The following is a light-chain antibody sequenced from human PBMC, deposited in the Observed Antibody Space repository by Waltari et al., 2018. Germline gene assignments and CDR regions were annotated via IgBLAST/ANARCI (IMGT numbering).Light chain of an antibody. V-gene: IGKV4-1*01. CDR1: QSVLYSSNNKNY. J-gene: IGKJ1*01. Sequence: DIVMTRSPDSLAGSLGERATINCKSSQSVLYSSNNKNYLAWYQQKPGQPPKLLICWASIRESGVPDRFSGSGSGTDFTLTISSLQAEDVAVYYCQQYYSTPPTFGQGTKVEIK. CDR3: QQYYSTPPT. CDR2: WAS.